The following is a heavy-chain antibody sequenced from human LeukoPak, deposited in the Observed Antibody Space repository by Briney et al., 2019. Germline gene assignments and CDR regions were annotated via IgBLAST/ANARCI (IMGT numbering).Heavy chain of an antibody. CDR2: ISSSSSTI. V-gene: IGHV3-48*01. J-gene: IGHJ3*02. CDR1: GFTFSSYS. CDR3: ARDIRPQRWLYNTWAIGAFDI. D-gene: IGHD5-24*01. Sequence: QTGGSLRLSCAASGFTFSSYSMLWVRQAPGKGLEWVSYISSSSSTIYYADSVKGRFTISRDNAKNSLYLQMNTLRAEDTAVYYCARDIRPQRWLYNTWAIGAFDIWGQGTMVTVSS.